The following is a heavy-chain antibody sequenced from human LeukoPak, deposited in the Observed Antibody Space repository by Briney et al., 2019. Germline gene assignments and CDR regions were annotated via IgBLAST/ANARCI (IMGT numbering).Heavy chain of an antibody. CDR3: AKDKSGVLRFLEWLLHYFDY. V-gene: IGHV3-30*02. CDR1: GFTFSNYG. J-gene: IGHJ4*02. Sequence: GGSLRLSCAASGFTFSNYGMHWVRQAPGKGLEWVTFIQYDGRNKYYADSVKGRFTMSRDNSKNTLYLQMNSLRAEDTAVYYCAKDKSGVLRFLEWLLHYFDYWGQGTLVTVSS. CDR2: IQYDGRNK. D-gene: IGHD3-3*01.